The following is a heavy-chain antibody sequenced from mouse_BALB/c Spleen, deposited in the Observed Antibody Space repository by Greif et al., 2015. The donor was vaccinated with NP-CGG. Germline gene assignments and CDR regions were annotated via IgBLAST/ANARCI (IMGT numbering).Heavy chain of an antibody. CDR3: ARGGYEYYAMDY. D-gene: IGHD2-2*01. V-gene: IGHV1-63*02. Sequence: QVQLQQSGAELVRPGTSVRISCKASGYTFTNYWLGWVKQRPGHGLEWIGDIYPGGGYTNYNEKFKGKATLTADTSSSTAYMQLSSLTSEDSAVYFCARGGYEYYAMDYWGQGTSVTVSS. CDR2: IYPGGGYT. J-gene: IGHJ4*01. CDR1: GYTFTNYW.